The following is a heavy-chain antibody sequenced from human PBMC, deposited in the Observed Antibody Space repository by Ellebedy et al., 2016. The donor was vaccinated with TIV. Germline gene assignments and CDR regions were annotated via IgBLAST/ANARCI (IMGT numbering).Heavy chain of an antibody. CDR2: VFYSGDT. V-gene: IGHV4-59*01. J-gene: IGHJ6*02. D-gene: IGHD3-3*01. CDR3: VRFDYDVEGYYGLDV. CDR1: GGSISRFS. Sequence: SETLSLTXTVSGGSISRFSWTWIRQPPGKGLEWIGYVFYSGDTIYNPSLNSRVTMSVDTSKNQFYLNPTSVTAADTAVYYCVRFDYDVEGYYGLDVWGQGTTVAVSS.